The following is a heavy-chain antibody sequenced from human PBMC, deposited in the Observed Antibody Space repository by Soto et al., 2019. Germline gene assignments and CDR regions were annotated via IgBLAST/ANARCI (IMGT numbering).Heavy chain of an antibody. Sequence: SETLSLTCTVSGGPLNNYYGSWVRQPPGKGLEWIGYMFYSGNSNYNSSLKSRVTISVDKSKNQFSLKLTSVTAADTAVYYCVRSGHSFGGVIWGRGTLVTVSS. J-gene: IGHJ4*01. CDR2: MFYSGNS. V-gene: IGHV4-59*01. CDR1: GGPLNNYY. D-gene: IGHD3-16*01. CDR3: VRSGHSFGGVI.